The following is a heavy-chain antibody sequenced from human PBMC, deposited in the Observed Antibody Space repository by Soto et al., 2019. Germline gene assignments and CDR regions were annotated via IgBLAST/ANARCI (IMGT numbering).Heavy chain of an antibody. D-gene: IGHD3-22*01. CDR2: IYYSGST. CDR3: AREAYYYDSSGYYSNPIIDY. Sequence: SETRSLTCTVSGGSISSYYWSWIRQPPGKGLEWIGYIYYSGSTNYNPSLKSRVTISVDTSKNQFSLKLSSVTAADTAVYYCAREAYYYDSSGYYSNPIIDYWGQGTLVTVSS. CDR1: GGSISSYY. J-gene: IGHJ4*02. V-gene: IGHV4-59*01.